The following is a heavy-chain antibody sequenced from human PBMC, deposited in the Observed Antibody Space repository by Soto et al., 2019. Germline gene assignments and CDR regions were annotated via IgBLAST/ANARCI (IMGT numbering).Heavy chain of an antibody. CDR1: GGSISSRSFY. Sequence: QLQLQESGPGLVKPSETLSLTCTVSGGSISSRSFYWGWIRQPPGMGLEWIGSIYYSGSTTYDPAVTSPPSISVETPRNPYSPRRSSVTAADTAVYYCASRSSYCRHTTSYEAYFDYWGQGIRVTVSS. CDR3: ASRSSYCRHTTSYEAYFDY. CDR2: IYYSGST. D-gene: IGHD2-2*01. J-gene: IGHJ4*02. V-gene: IGHV4-39*01.